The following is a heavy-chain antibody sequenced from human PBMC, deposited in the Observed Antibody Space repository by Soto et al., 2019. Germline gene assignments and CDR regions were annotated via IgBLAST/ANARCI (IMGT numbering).Heavy chain of an antibody. V-gene: IGHV4-34*01. Sequence: SETLSLTCAVYDGSFSGYYWSWIRQPPGKGLEWIGEINHSGSTNYNPSLKSQVTISVDTSENQFSLKLSSVTAADTAVYYCARGPGDFWSGYYHYYYYGMDVWGQGTTVTVSS. CDR3: ARGPGDFWSGYYHYYYYGMDV. CDR2: INHSGST. D-gene: IGHD3-3*01. J-gene: IGHJ6*02. CDR1: DGSFSGYY.